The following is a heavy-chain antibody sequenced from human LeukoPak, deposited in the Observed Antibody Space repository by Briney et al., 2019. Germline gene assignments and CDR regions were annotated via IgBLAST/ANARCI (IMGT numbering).Heavy chain of an antibody. CDR2: INPNSGGT. CDR1: GYTFTGYY. Sequence: ASVKVSCKASGYTFTGYYMHWVRQAPGQGLEWMGWINPNSGGTNYAQKFQGRVTMTRDTSISTAYMELSRLRSDDTAVYYCARDYHDSSGYYYGAFDIWGQGTMVTVSS. D-gene: IGHD3-22*01. V-gene: IGHV1-2*02. J-gene: IGHJ3*02. CDR3: ARDYHDSSGYYYGAFDI.